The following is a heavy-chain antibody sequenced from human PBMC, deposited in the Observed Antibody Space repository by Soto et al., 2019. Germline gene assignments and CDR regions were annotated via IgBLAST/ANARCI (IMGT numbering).Heavy chain of an antibody. D-gene: IGHD4-17*01. CDR2: INAGSGYT. V-gene: IGHV1-3*01. Sequence: QVQLVQSGAEVKKPGASVKVSCKASGYSFTSYAMHWVRQAPGQSLEWLGWINAGSGYTTYSQKLQGRVTLTRDTSATTAYMELRSLRSADTAVSFCASGLPGYFDSWGEGTLVTVSS. CDR3: ASGLPGYFDS. CDR1: GYSFTSYA. J-gene: IGHJ4*02.